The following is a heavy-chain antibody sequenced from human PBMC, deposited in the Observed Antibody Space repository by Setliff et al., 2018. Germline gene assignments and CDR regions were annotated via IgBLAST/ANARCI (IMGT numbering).Heavy chain of an antibody. CDR2: IRYDGSNE. J-gene: IGHJ1*01. V-gene: IGHV3-30*02. D-gene: IGHD2-21*02. Sequence: GGSLRLSCAASGFIFSIYGMHRVRQDPGKGLEWVAFIRYDGSNEDYADSVKGRFSISRDNSKNTLYLQMNSLRPEDTALYYCVRDSSADYYDNDYFKYWGQGALVTVSS. CDR3: VRDSSADYYDNDYFKY. CDR1: GFIFSIYG.